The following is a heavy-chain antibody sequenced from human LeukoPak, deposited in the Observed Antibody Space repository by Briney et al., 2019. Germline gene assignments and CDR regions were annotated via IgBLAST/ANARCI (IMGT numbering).Heavy chain of an antibody. J-gene: IGHJ4*02. CDR2: ISGSGGGT. CDR1: GFTFSSYA. Sequence: PGGSLRLSCAASGFTFSSYAMSWVRQAPGKGLEWVSAISGSGGGTYYADSVKGRFTISRDNSKNTLYLQMNSLRAEDTAVYYCAKTGFGYYDFWSGYYGHYFDYWGQGTLVTVSS. V-gene: IGHV3-23*01. D-gene: IGHD3-3*01. CDR3: AKTGFGYYDFWSGYYGHYFDY.